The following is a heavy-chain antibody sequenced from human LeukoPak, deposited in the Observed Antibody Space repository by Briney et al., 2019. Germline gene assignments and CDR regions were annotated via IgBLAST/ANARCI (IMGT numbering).Heavy chain of an antibody. V-gene: IGHV4-34*01. J-gene: IGHJ5*02. D-gene: IGHD3-16*02. CDR2: INHSGST. CDR1: GGSFSGYY. Sequence: KPSETLSLTCAVYGGSFSGYYRSWIRQPPGKGLEWIGEINHSGSTNYNPSLKSRVTISVDTSKNQFSLKLSSVTAADTAVYYCARDRDNYYDYVWGSYRNNWFDPWGQGTLVTVSS. CDR3: ARDRDNYYDYVWGSYRNNWFDP.